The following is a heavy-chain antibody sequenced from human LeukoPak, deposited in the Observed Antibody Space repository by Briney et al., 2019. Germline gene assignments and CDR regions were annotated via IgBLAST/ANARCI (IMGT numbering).Heavy chain of an antibody. V-gene: IGHV3-53*01. J-gene: IGHJ6*02. Sequence: GGSLRLSCAGSGFTVSNNYMTWVRQAPGKGLEWVSVIYSGDTTYYADSVKGRFTISRDDLKNTLYLQMNSLRADDTAVYYCASQAYYYYGMDVWGQGTTVTVSS. CDR1: GFTVSNNY. CDR3: ASQAYYYYGMDV. CDR2: IYSGDTT.